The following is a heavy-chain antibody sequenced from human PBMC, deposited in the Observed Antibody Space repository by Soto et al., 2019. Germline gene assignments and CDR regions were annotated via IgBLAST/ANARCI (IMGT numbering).Heavy chain of an antibody. CDR2: IYYSGST. Sequence: SETLSLTCTVSGGSVSSGSYYWSWIRQPPGKGLEWIGYIYYSGSTNYNPSLKSRVTISVDTSKNQFSLKLSSVTAADTAVYHCARGDMEYNIPGDYWGQGTLVTVSS. CDR1: GGSVSSGSYY. V-gene: IGHV4-61*01. D-gene: IGHD3-16*01. J-gene: IGHJ4*02. CDR3: ARGDMEYNIPGDY.